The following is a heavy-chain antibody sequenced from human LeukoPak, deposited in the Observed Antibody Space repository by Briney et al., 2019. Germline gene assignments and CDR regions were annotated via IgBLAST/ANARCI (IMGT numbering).Heavy chain of an antibody. V-gene: IGHV3-23*01. CDR2: ISGSGGST. J-gene: IGHJ4*02. D-gene: IGHD3-10*01. CDR1: GFTFSSYA. Sequence: PGGSLRLSCAASGFTFSSYAMSWVRQAPGKGLEWVSAISGSGGSTYYADSVKGRFTISRDNSKNTLYLQMNSLRAEDTAVYYCAKENRARGLWFGEYPHYFDYWGQGTLVTVSS. CDR3: AKENRARGLWFGEYPHYFDY.